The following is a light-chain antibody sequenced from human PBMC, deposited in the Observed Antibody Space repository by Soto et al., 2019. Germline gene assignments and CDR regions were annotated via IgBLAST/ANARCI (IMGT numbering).Light chain of an antibody. CDR2: GAS. J-gene: IGKJ4*01. Sequence: EIVMTQSPATLSVSPGERATLSCRASQSVGTNLAWYQQKPGQAPRLLVYGASTRATGIPASFSGSGSGTEFTLNISSLQSEDFAVYYCQQYNDWPLTFGGGTKVEIK. V-gene: IGKV3-15*01. CDR3: QQYNDWPLT. CDR1: QSVGTN.